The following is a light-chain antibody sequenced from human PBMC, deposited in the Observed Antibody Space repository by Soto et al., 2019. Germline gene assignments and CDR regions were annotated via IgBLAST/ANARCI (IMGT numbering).Light chain of an antibody. J-gene: IGKJ4*01. Sequence: DIQMTQSPSTLSASVGDRVTITCRASQSISSWLAWYQQKPGKAPKLLIYDASSLESGVPSRFSGSGSGTEFTLNISSLQPDDFATYYCQQYNSYPSFGGGTKVEIK. CDR3: QQYNSYPS. V-gene: IGKV1-5*01. CDR2: DAS. CDR1: QSISSW.